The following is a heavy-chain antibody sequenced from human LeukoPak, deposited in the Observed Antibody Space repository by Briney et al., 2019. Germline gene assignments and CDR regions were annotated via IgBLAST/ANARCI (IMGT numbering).Heavy chain of an antibody. D-gene: IGHD2-2*01. J-gene: IGHJ4*02. CDR1: GFTFSNYA. CDR3: AKCDAGTHDYSDY. Sequence: GETLRLSCAASGFTFSNYAMTWVRQTPGRGLEWVSVVSTASNLTLHANSVKGRFTIPYDKSKNTLYLQLNSLGADDTAVYYCAKCDAGTHDYSDYWGRGTLVTV. V-gene: IGHV3-23*03. CDR2: VSTASNLT.